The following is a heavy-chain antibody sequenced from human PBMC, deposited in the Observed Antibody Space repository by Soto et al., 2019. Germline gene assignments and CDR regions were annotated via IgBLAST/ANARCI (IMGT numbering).Heavy chain of an antibody. CDR2: IYWNDDK. V-gene: IGHV2-5*01. Sequence: SGPTLVNPTQTLTLTCTFSGFSLSTRGVGVGWIRQPPGKALEWLALIYWNDDKRYSPSLKSRLTITKDTSKNQVVLTMTNMDPVDTATYYCAHRLISGIAAAGTNWFDPWGQGTLVTVSS. CDR3: AHRLISGIAAAGTNWFDP. CDR1: GFSLSTRGVG. J-gene: IGHJ5*02. D-gene: IGHD6-13*01.